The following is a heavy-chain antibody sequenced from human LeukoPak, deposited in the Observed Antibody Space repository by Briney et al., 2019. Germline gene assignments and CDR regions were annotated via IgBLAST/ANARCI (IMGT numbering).Heavy chain of an antibody. CDR3: ARSGITMVRGASIGLLTFDI. D-gene: IGHD3-10*01. J-gene: IGHJ3*02. V-gene: IGHV3-74*01. CDR1: GFTFSSYW. Sequence: PGGSLRFSCAASGFTFSSYWMHWVRQAPGEGLIWVSRINSDASTTTYADSVKGRFTTSRDNAENTLYLQMNSLRVEDTAVYYCARSGITMVRGASIGLLTFDIWGPGTMVTVSS. CDR2: INSDASTT.